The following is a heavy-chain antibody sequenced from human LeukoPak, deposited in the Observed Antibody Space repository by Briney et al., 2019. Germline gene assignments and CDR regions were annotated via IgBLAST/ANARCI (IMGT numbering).Heavy chain of an antibody. CDR2: IYYSGST. J-gene: IGHJ4*02. V-gene: IGHV4-59*01. CDR1: GGSISSYY. Sequence: SETLSLTCTVSGGSISSYYWNWIRQPPGKGLEWIGYIYYSGSTNYNPSLKSRVTISVDTSKNQFSLKLSSVTAADTAVYYCARVVSGYEDYWGQGTLVTVSS. CDR3: ARVVSGYEDY. D-gene: IGHD5-12*01.